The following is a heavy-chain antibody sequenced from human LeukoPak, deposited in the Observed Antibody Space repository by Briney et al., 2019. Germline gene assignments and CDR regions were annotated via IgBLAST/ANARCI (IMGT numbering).Heavy chain of an antibody. CDR3: ARASENWGNWYFDI. J-gene: IGHJ2*01. Sequence: GGSLRLSCAASGFTFSSYAMSWVRQAPGKGLVWVSSIKSDGSTTRYADSMKGRFTISRDNAENTLYLHINSLRADDTAVYYCARASENWGNWYFDIWGRGTLVTVSS. CDR2: IKSDGSTT. D-gene: IGHD7-27*01. CDR1: GFTFSSYA. V-gene: IGHV3-74*01.